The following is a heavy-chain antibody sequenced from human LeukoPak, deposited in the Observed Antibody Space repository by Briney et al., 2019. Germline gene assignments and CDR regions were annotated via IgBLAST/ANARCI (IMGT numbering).Heavy chain of an antibody. CDR2: IYTSGST. CDR3: AREGYSSGWYRNRGYYFDY. V-gene: IGHV4-4*07. CDR1: GGSISSYY. Sequence: SETLSLTCTVSGGSISSYYWSWIRQPAGKGLEWIGRIYTSGSTNYNPSLKSRVTISVDTSKNQFSLKLSSVTAADTAVYYCAREGYSSGWYRNRGYYFDYWGQGTLVTVSS. J-gene: IGHJ4*02. D-gene: IGHD6-19*01.